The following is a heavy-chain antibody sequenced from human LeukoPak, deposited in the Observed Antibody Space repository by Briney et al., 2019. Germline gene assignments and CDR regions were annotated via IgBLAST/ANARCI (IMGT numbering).Heavy chain of an antibody. D-gene: IGHD2-2*01. CDR2: INHSGDT. V-gene: IGHV4-34*01. CDR3: ARGRKNVGYCSSASCSSYYYDYMDV. CDR1: GGSFSGYY. Sequence: PSETLSLTCAVYGGSFSGYYWRWIRQPPGKGLEWIGEINHSGDTNYNPSLKSRVTMSVDTSKNQFSLRVTSVTAADTAVYCCARGRKNVGYCSSASCSSYYYDYMDVWGKGTTVTVS. J-gene: IGHJ6*03.